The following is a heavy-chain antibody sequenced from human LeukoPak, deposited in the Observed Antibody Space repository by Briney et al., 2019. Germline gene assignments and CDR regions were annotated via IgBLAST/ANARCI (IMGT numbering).Heavy chain of an antibody. J-gene: IGHJ4*02. CDR3: TRAGYGDYGAVDS. Sequence: PSETLSLTCTVSGGSISGYYWSWIRQPAGKGLEWIGRIYTTGSTNYNPSLKGRVTMSVDTSKNQFSLRLTSLTAADTAVYYCTRAGYGDYGAVDSWGQGTLVTVSS. D-gene: IGHD4-17*01. CDR2: IYTTGST. CDR1: GGSISGYY. V-gene: IGHV4-4*07.